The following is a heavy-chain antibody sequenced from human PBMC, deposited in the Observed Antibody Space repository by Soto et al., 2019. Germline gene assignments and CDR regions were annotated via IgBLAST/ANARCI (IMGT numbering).Heavy chain of an antibody. J-gene: IGHJ4*02. Sequence: GASVKVSCKASGYTLTNFYIHWVRQAPGQGLEWMGIINPNGGSTNYAHNFQGRVTITRDTSTSTVYMDLSSLRSEDTAVYYCAERRDPRAFWARGSLDPGSS. V-gene: IGHV1-46*01. CDR3: AERRDPRAF. CDR2: INPNGGST. CDR1: GYTLTNFY.